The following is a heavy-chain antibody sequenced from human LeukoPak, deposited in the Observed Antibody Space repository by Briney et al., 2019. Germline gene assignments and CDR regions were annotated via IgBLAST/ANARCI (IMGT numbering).Heavy chain of an antibody. CDR1: GFTFSSYW. J-gene: IGHJ1*01. D-gene: IGHD4-23*01. CDR2: IYSGGST. V-gene: IGHV3-66*01. CDR3: AAGNPTEYFQH. Sequence: GGSLRLSCAASGFTFSSYWMRWVRQAPGEGLEWVSVIYSGGSTYYADSVKGRFTISRDNAKKSLYLQMNSLRAEDTAVYYCAAGNPTEYFQHWGQGTLVTVSS.